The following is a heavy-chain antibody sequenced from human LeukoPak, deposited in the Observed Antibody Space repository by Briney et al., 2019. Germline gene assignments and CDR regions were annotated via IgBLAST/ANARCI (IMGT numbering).Heavy chain of an antibody. J-gene: IGHJ4*02. D-gene: IGHD6-19*01. V-gene: IGHV4-34*01. CDR1: GGSFSGYY. CDR2: INHSGST. CDR3: ARDPGGAVAGVFDY. Sequence: PSETLSLTCAVYGGSFSGYYWSWIRQPPGKGLEWIGEINHSGSTNYNPSLKSRVTISVDTSKNQFSLKLSSVTAADTAVYYCARDPGGAVAGVFDYWGQGTLVTVSS.